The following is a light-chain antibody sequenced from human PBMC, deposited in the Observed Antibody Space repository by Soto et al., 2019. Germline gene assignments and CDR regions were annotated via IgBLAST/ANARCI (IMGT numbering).Light chain of an antibody. Sequence: QSALTQPASVSGSPGPSITISCTGTSSDVGGYNYVSWYQQHPGKAPKLMIYDVSTRPSGVSNRFSGSKSGNTASLTISGLQAEDEADYYCSSYTTSSTLIFGGGTKVTVL. CDR3: SSYTTSSTLI. V-gene: IGLV2-14*01. CDR1: SSDVGGYNY. CDR2: DVS. J-gene: IGLJ2*01.